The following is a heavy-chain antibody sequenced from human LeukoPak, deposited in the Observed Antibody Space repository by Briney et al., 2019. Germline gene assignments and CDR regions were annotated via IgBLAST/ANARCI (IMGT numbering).Heavy chain of an antibody. CDR1: GGSISSGPYY. V-gene: IGHV4-39*01. Sequence: SETLSLTCTVSGGSISSGPYYWGWIRQPPGTGLEWLGNIYYGENTYYNPSLKSRVTLSIDTTKNQFYLKLSSLTAADTAVYFCARRDDSSGYHKIFDYWGPGTLVTVSS. J-gene: IGHJ4*01. CDR3: ARRDDSSGYHKIFDY. D-gene: IGHD3-22*01. CDR2: IYYGENT.